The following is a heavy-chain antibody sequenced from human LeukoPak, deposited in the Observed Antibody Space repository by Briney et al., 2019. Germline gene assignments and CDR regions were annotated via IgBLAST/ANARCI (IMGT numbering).Heavy chain of an antibody. V-gene: IGHV1-69*04. Sequence: SVNVSFKASGGTFSSYAISGVRQAPGRGLEWMGRIIPIFGIANYAQKFQGRVTMTADKSTSTAYMELSSLRSEDTAVYYCATEGIVVVPAADRGAFDIWGQGTLVTVSS. CDR2: IIPIFGIA. J-gene: IGHJ3*02. CDR1: GGTFSSYA. CDR3: ATEGIVVVPAADRGAFDI. D-gene: IGHD2-2*01.